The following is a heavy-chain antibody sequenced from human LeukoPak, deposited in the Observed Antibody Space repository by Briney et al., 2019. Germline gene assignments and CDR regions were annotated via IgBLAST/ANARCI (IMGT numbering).Heavy chain of an antibody. D-gene: IGHD6-6*01. Sequence: SEILSLTCTVSGGSISSSSYYWGWIRQPPGKGLEWIGSIYYSGSTYYNPSLKSRVTISVDTSKNQFSLKLSSVTAADTAVYYCARDPDGAAREPTDDWGQGTLVTVSS. V-gene: IGHV4-39*07. J-gene: IGHJ4*02. CDR2: IYYSGST. CDR1: GGSISSSSYY. CDR3: ARDPDGAAREPTDD.